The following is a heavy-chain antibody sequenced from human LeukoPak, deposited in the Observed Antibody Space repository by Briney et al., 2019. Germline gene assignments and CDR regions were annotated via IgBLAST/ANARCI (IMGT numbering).Heavy chain of an antibody. CDR2: FDYSGST. CDR3: ANTKYRTFDY. Sequence: KPSETLSLTCTVSGGSISSSSYYWGWIRQPPGKGLEWIGSFDYSGSTSYNPSLKSRVTISVDTSKNQFSLKVSSVTAADTAVYYCANTKYRTFDYWGQGTLVTVSS. V-gene: IGHV4-39*01. D-gene: IGHD1-14*01. CDR1: GGSISSSSYY. J-gene: IGHJ4*02.